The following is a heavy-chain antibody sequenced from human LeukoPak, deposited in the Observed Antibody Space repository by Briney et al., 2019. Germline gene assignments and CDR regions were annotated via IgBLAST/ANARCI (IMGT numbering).Heavy chain of an antibody. J-gene: IGHJ4*02. CDR3: ARSNYYGSGSYMDY. D-gene: IGHD3-10*01. V-gene: IGHV3-21*04. CDR2: ISSSSVYI. CDR1: GFTFSIYS. Sequence: GGSLRLSCAASGFTFSIYSMNWVRQAPGKGLEWVSSISSSSVYIHYADSVKGRFTISRDNAKNSVYLQMNSLRADDMVLYYCARSNYYGSGSYMDYWGQGTLVTVSS.